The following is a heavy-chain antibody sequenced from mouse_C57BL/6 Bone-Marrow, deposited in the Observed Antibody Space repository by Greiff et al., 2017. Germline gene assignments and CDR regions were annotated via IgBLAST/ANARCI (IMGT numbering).Heavy chain of an antibody. CDR2: IYPGDGDT. J-gene: IGHJ4*01. V-gene: IGHV1-82*01. Sequence: QVQLQQSGPELVKPGASVKISCKASGYAFSSSWMNWVKQRPGKGLEWIGRIYPGDGDTNYNGKFKGKATLTADKSSSTAYMQLSSLTSKDSAVYFCASIYYGYGYYAMDYWGKGTSVTVSS. CDR3: ASIYYGYGYYAMDY. D-gene: IGHD2-2*01. CDR1: GYAFSSSW.